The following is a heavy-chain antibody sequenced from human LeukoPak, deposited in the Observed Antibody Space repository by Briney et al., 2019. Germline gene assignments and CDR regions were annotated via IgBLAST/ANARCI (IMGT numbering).Heavy chain of an antibody. J-gene: IGHJ1*01. Sequence: GGSLRLSCAASGFTFSSYVMHWVRQAPGKGLEWVAVISYDGSNKYYADSVKGRFTISRDNSKNTLYLQMYSLRAEDTAVYYCARDLPGITVAGATEHWGQGTLVTVSS. CDR2: ISYDGSNK. CDR1: GFTFSSYV. CDR3: ARDLPGITVAGATEH. D-gene: IGHD6-19*01. V-gene: IGHV3-30*04.